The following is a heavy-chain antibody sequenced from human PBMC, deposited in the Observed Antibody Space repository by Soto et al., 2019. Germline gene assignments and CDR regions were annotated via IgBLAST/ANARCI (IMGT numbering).Heavy chain of an antibody. CDR2: INWTGDIL. J-gene: IGHJ4*02. CDR3: AKVKTPHAYGSYEPSFDS. Sequence: EVLLEESGGGLVQPGRSLRLSCATSGFIFDEYAIHWVRHSPGKGLEWVSGINWTGDILGYADSVKGRFTISRDSAETFLYLHMRSLRPEDTDFYYCAKVKTPHAYGSYEPSFDSWGQGTLVTVS. CDR1: GFIFDEYA. D-gene: IGHD2-15*01. V-gene: IGHV3-9*01.